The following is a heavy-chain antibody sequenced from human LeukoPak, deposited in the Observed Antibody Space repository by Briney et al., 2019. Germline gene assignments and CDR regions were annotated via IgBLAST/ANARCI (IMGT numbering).Heavy chain of an antibody. CDR2: IRSKAYGGTT. Sequence: GGSLRLSCAASGFTFSNYAMTWVRQAPGKGLEWVGFIRSKAYGGTTEYAASVKGRFTISRDDSKSIAYLQMNSLKTEDTAVYYCTRDSYYDPSWGQGTLVTVSS. J-gene: IGHJ4*02. CDR1: GFTFSNYA. V-gene: IGHV3-49*04. D-gene: IGHD3-3*01. CDR3: TRDSYYDPS.